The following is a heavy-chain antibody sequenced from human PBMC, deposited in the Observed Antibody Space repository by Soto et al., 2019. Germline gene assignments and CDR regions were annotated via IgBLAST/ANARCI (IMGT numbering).Heavy chain of an antibody. CDR3: TTIIDDIWSGWAYCQH. Sequence: EVQLVESGGGLVKPGGSLRLSCAASGFIFDDAWISWVRQAPGKGLEWLGRIKSKTDGGTTDYAAPVKGRFTISRDDSQNMVYLQMNSLKTEDTAVYYCTTIIDDIWSGWAYCQHWGQGTLVTVSS. V-gene: IGHV3-15*01. CDR1: GFIFDDAW. J-gene: IGHJ1*01. CDR2: IKSKTDGGTT. D-gene: IGHD3-3*01.